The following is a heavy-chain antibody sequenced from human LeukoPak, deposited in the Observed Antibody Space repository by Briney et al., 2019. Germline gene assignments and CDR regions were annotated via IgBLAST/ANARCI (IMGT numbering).Heavy chain of an antibody. CDR2: IYHRGST. CDR3: ARVSGRGYYDILTGYRDNWFDP. J-gene: IGHJ5*02. CDR1: GGSISSGGYS. Sequence: SETLSLTCAVSGGSISSGGYSRSWIRQPPGKGLEWIGYIYHRGSTYYNPSLKSRVTISVDRSKNQFSLKLSSVTAADTAVYYCARVSGRGYYDILTGYRDNWFDPWGQGTLVTVSS. V-gene: IGHV4-30-2*01. D-gene: IGHD3-9*01.